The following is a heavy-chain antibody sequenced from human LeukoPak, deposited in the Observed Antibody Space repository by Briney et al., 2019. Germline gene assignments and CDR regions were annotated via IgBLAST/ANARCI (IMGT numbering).Heavy chain of an antibody. D-gene: IGHD2-2*01. CDR2: FDPEDGET. CDR1: GYTLTELS. Sequence: ASVKVSCKVSGYTLTELSMHWVRQAPGKGLEWMGGFDPEDGETIYAQKFQGRVTMTEDTSTDTACMELSSLRSEDTAVYYCATWPVGHSSKDAFDIWGQGTMVTVSS. J-gene: IGHJ3*02. V-gene: IGHV1-24*01. CDR3: ATWPVGHSSKDAFDI.